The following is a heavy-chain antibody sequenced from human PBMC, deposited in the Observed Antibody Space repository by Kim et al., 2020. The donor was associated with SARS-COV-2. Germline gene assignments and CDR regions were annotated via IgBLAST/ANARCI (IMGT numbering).Heavy chain of an antibody. D-gene: IGHD6-13*01. CDR1: GGSFSGYY. Sequence: SETLSLTCAVYGGSFSGYYWSWIRQPPGKGLEWIGEINHSGSTNYNPSLKSRVTISVDTSKNQFSLKLSSVTAADTAVYYCQRLDSSSWYWVAFDIWGQG. CDR2: INHSGST. J-gene: IGHJ3*02. CDR3: QRLDSSSWYWVAFDI. V-gene: IGHV4-34*01.